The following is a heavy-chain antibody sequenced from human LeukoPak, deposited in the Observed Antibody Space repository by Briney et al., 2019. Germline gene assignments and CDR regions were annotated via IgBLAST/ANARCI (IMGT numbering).Heavy chain of an antibody. CDR1: GGSISSYY. J-gene: IGHJ6*03. CDR2: IYYSGST. Sequence: TLSLTCTVSGGSISSYYWSWIRQPPGKGLEWIGYIYYSGSTNYNPSLKSRVTISVDTSKNQFSLKLSSVTAADTAVYYCARVAMTTSHPRYYYYMDVWGKGTTVTVSS. CDR3: ARVAMTTSHPRYYYYMDV. V-gene: IGHV4-59*01. D-gene: IGHD2/OR15-2a*01.